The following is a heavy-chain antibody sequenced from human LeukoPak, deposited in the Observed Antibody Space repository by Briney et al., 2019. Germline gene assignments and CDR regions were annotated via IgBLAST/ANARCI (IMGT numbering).Heavy chain of an antibody. J-gene: IGHJ5*02. CDR2: IIPIFGTA. D-gene: IGHD6-13*01. CDR1: GGTFSSYA. CDR3: ARDRRGGSSRSQGFDP. V-gene: IGHV1-69*13. Sequence: SVKVSCKASGGTFSSYAISWVRQAPGQGLEWMGGIIPIFGTANYAQKFQGRVTITADESTSTAYMELCSLRSEDTAVYYCARDRRGGSSRSQGFDPWGQGTLVTVSS.